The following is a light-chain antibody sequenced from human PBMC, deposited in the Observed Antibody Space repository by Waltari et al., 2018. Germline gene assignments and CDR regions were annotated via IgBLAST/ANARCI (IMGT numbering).Light chain of an antibody. Sequence: DIVMTQSPDSLAVSLGERASISCKSSPSLFYTSTNKDYPAVYQKKPGQPPILLVSWASTRESGVPDRFSGSGSGTDFTLAINGLQAEDVAVYYCQQFYSRPLTFGQGTRG. V-gene: IGKV4-1*01. CDR1: PSLFYTSTNKDY. CDR2: WAS. J-gene: IGKJ1*01. CDR3: QQFYSRPLT.